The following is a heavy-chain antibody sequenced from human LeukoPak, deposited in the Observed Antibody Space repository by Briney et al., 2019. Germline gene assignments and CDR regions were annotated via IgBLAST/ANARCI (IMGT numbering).Heavy chain of an antibody. CDR1: GYTFTSYA. J-gene: IGHJ3*02. Sequence: ASVKVSCKASGYTFTSYAMNWVRQAPGQGLEWMGWINTNTGNPTYAQGFTGRFVFSLDTSVSTAYLQISSLKAEDTAVYYCARWAEEYCSGGSCYVFVPAFDIWGQGTMVTVSS. D-gene: IGHD2-15*01. CDR3: ARWAEEYCSGGSCYVFVPAFDI. V-gene: IGHV7-4-1*02. CDR2: INTNTGNP.